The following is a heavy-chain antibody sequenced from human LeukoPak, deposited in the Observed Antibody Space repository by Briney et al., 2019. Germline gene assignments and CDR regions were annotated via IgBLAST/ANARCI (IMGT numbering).Heavy chain of an antibody. CDR2: ISYDGSDK. Sequence: GGSLRLSCVVSGFTFSGYFSHWVREAPGKGLGWVVVISYDGSDKYYADSVKGRFTISRDNSNNTLYLQMNSLRIEDTAVYYCARDYSSSWSSWFDPWGQGTLVTVSS. D-gene: IGHD6-13*01. V-gene: IGHV3-30-3*01. CDR1: GFTFSGYF. J-gene: IGHJ5*02. CDR3: ARDYSSSWSSWFDP.